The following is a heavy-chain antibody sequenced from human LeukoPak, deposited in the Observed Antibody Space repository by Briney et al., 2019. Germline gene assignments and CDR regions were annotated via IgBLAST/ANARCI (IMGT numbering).Heavy chain of an antibody. Sequence: SETLSLTCAVSGYSISSGYYWGWIRQPPGKGLEWIGSIYHSGSTYYNPSLKSRVTISVDTSKNQLSLKLSSVTAADTAVYYCARAVPFDPWGQGTLVTVSS. CDR3: ARAVPFDP. V-gene: IGHV4-38-2*01. CDR1: GYSISSGYY. CDR2: IYHSGST. J-gene: IGHJ5*02.